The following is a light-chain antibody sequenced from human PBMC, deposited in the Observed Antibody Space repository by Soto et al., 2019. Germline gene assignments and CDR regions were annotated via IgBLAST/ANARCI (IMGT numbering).Light chain of an antibody. CDR1: DSNIGPNT. V-gene: IGLV1-44*01. CDR2: NND. CDR3: AAWDASLNAYV. Sequence: QSVLTQPPSASGTPGQRVTIPCSGGDSNIGPNTVNWYRQVPGAAPKLLIHNNDPRPSGVPDRISGSKSGTSASLAISGLHSDDDADCYCAAWDASLNAYVSGIGTKLTV. J-gene: IGLJ1*01.